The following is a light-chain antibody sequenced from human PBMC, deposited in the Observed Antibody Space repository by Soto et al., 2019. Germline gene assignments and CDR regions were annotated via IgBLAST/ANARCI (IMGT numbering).Light chain of an antibody. J-gene: IGKJ1*01. V-gene: IGKV1-39*01. CDR1: QSISSY. CDR3: QQSYSTPLT. Sequence: IQMTQSPSSLSASVGDRVTITCRASQSISSYLNWYQQKPGKAPKLLIYAASSLQSGVPSRFSGSGSGTDFTLTISSLQPEDFDTYYCQQSYSTPLTLGQGTKVDI. CDR2: AAS.